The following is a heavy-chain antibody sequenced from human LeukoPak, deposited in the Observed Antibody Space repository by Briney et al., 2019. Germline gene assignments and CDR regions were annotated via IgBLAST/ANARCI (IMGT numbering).Heavy chain of an antibody. CDR2: IYHSGST. Sequence: PSGTLSLTCAVSGGSISSSNWWSWVRQPPGKGLEWIGEIYHSGSTNYNPSLKSRVTISVDKSKNQFSLKLSSVTAADTAVYYCARDLRFFVEEYCSSTSCYWGDGMDVWGQGTTVTVSS. V-gene: IGHV4-4*02. D-gene: IGHD2-2*01. CDR1: GGSISSSNW. J-gene: IGHJ6*02. CDR3: ARDLRFFVEEYCSSTSCYWGDGMDV.